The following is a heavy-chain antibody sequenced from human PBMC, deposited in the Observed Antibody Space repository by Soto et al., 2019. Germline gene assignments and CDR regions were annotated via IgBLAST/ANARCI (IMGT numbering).Heavy chain of an antibody. D-gene: IGHD1-7*01. V-gene: IGHV1-2*04. J-gene: IGHJ3*02. Sequence: SVKVSCKASGYTFTGYYMHWVRQAPGQGLEWMGWINPNSGGTNYAQKFQGWVTMTRDTSISTAYMELSRLRSDDTAVYYCARDMYNWNWNAFDIWGQGTMDTVSS. CDR1: GYTFTGYY. CDR2: INPNSGGT. CDR3: ARDMYNWNWNAFDI.